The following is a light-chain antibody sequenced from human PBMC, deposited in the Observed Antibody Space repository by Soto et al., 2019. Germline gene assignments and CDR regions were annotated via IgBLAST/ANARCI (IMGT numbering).Light chain of an antibody. V-gene: IGKV3D-15*01. CDR2: GAS. Sequence: EIVMTQSPATLSXSXXXXXTXXXXASQSVSSNLAWYQQKPGQAPRLLIYGASTRATGIPARFSGSGSGTEFTLTISSLQSEDFAVYYCQQYNNGPPITFGQGTRLENK. CDR3: QQYNNGPPIT. J-gene: IGKJ5*01. CDR1: QSVSSN.